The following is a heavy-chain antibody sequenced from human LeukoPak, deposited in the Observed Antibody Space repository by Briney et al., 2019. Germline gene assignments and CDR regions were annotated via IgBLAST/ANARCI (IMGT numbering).Heavy chain of an antibody. CDR3: ARVGSSPHYYYYYMDV. Sequence: SETLSLTCTVSGGSISSSSYYWGWIRQPPGKGLEWIGSIYYSGSTHYNPSLKSRVTISVDTSKNQFSLKLSSVTAADTAVYYCARVGSSPHYYYYYMDVWGKGTTVTVSS. J-gene: IGHJ6*03. CDR2: IYYSGST. D-gene: IGHD6-6*01. V-gene: IGHV4-39*07. CDR1: GGSISSSSYY.